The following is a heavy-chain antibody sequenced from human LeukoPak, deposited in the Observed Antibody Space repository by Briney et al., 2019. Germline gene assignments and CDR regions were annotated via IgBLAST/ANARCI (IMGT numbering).Heavy chain of an antibody. D-gene: IGHD2-2*01. J-gene: IGHJ5*02. CDR1: GGMCTTYG. V-gene: IGHV1-18*01. Sequence: ASVKLSCKASGGMCTTYGINWGRQAPGQGLEWMGWTMPLFGSGNYAQKLQGRVTMTTDTSTSTAYMELRSLRSDDTAVYYCAREGDRYCSSTSCPNWFDPWGQGTLVTASS. CDR2: TMPLFGSG. CDR3: AREGDRYCSSTSCPNWFDP.